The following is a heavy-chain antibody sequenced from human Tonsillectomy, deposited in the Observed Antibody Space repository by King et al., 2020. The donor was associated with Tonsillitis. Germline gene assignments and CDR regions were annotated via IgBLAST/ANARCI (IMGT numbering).Heavy chain of an antibody. D-gene: IGHD2-2*01. Sequence: AQLVQSGAEVKKPGASVKVSCMASGYTFTNYFMHWVRQAPGQGLEWMGIINPSDGSANYAQKFQGRVTMTRDTSTSTVDMELSSLRSEDPAVYYCVRGPDIVLVPLAASLFVDFDYWGQGTLVTVSS. J-gene: IGHJ4*02. CDR3: VRGPDIVLVPLAASLFVDFDY. CDR2: INPSDGSA. CDR1: GYTFTNYF. V-gene: IGHV1-46*03.